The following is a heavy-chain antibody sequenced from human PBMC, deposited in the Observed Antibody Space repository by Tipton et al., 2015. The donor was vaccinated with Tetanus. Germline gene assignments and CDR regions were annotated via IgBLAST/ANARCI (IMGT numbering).Heavy chain of an antibody. CDR2: ITDSGSVA. J-gene: IGHJ4*02. V-gene: IGHV3-11*01. D-gene: IGHD2-15*01. CDR1: GFTFSDYY. CDR3: ARRDCSGGRCPTLNDY. Sequence: SLRLSCAASGFTFSDYYMSWLRQAPGKGLEWISYITDSGSVAFYSDSVKGRFTISRDNAQNSLYLQMNSLRVDGTAVYFCARRDCSGGRCPTLNDYWGPGPLVTVSS.